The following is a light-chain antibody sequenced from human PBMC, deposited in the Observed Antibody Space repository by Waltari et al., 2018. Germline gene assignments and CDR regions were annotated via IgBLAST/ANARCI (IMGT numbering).Light chain of an antibody. J-gene: IGLJ2*01. V-gene: IGLV3-10*01. CDR2: EDR. CDR1: ALPKKY. CDR3: YSTDSSGDFRI. Sequence: SYELTQPPSVSVSPGQTARITCSGNALPKKYAYWYQQKSGQAPVLVIYEDRKRPSGIPDRLSGSSSGPMATLTISGAQVEDEADYYCYSTDSSGDFRIFGGGTKLTVL.